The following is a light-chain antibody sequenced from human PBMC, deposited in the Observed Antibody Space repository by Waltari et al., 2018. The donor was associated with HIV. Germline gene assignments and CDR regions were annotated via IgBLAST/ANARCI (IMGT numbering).Light chain of an antibody. Sequence: DVQMTQSPFTLSASAGDRVTIPFRASQSVSSWLAWYQRKPGKPPKLLINKSSTLQSGVPSMFSGSESETEVTLTISCLQPDDFATYCSQQYSGSWAFGKGTKVE. CDR2: KSS. V-gene: IGKV1-5*03. CDR1: QSVSSW. J-gene: IGKJ1*01. CDR3: QQYSGSWA.